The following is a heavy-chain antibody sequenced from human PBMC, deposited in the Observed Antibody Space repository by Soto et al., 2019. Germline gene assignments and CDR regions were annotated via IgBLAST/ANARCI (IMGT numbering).Heavy chain of an antibody. D-gene: IGHD6-19*01. CDR2: INPNSGGT. Sequence: QVQLVQSGAEVKKPGASVHVSCKASGYSFTAYYIHWVRQAPGQGLQWMGWINPNSGGTIYAQKFQGRVTLTKDTSITTAYMDLSGLSSDETAIYCCTKESSSGWSPFDYWGQGTLVTVSS. J-gene: IGHJ4*02. CDR3: TKESSSGWSPFDY. CDR1: GYSFTAYY. V-gene: IGHV1-2*02.